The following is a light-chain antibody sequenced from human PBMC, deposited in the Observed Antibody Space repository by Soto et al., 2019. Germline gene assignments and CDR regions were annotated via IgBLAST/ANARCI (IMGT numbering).Light chain of an antibody. CDR2: GAT. J-gene: IGKJ1*01. CDR1: QDITNY. Sequence: DIQMTQSPSVVSASVGDRVTISCRTSQDITNYLVWFQQKPGKVPERLIYGATNLQSGVPSRFSGSGSGTEFTLPISSLQPEDFATYYCLQHNRYPWTFGQGTKV. CDR3: LQHNRYPWT. V-gene: IGKV1-17*03.